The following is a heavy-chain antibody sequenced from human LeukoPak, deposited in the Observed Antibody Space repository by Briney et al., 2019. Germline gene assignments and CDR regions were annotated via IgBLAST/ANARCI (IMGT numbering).Heavy chain of an antibody. V-gene: IGHV3-23*01. CDR1: GFTFSSYA. CDR2: ISGSGGST. Sequence: GGSLRLSCAASGFTFSSYAMSWVRQAPGKGLEWVSAISGSGGSTYYADSVKGRFTISRDNSKNTLYLQMNSLRAEDTAVYYCAKDPYPDSGSYYLDYFDYWGQGTLVTVSS. CDR3: AKDPYPDSGSYYLDYFDY. J-gene: IGHJ4*02. D-gene: IGHD1-26*01.